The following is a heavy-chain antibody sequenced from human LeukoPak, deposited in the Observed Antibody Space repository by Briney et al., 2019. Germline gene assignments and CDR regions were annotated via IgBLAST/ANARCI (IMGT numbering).Heavy chain of an antibody. CDR1: GFTFSSYS. CDR2: ISTSSGYI. Sequence: GESLRLSCAASGFTFSSYSMNWVRQAPGKGLEWVSSISTSSGYIYYADSVKGRFTISRDNAKNSLFLQMNSLRAEDTAVYYCARVSRYDSSYYSPYYSGYWGQGTLVTVSS. V-gene: IGHV3-21*01. D-gene: IGHD3-22*01. J-gene: IGHJ4*02. CDR3: ARVSRYDSSYYSPYYSGY.